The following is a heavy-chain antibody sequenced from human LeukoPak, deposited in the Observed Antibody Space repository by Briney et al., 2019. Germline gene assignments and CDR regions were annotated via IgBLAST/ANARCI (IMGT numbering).Heavy chain of an antibody. J-gene: IGHJ5*02. D-gene: IGHD3-9*01. V-gene: IGHV1-2*02. CDR3: ARNFDMKGFDP. Sequence: ASVKISCKASGYTFTGYYMNWVRQAPGQGLEWMGWINSDSGFTKYAQKFQGRVTMTRDTSITTVYMDLTRLTSDDTAVYYCARNFDMKGFDPWGQGTLVTVSS. CDR2: INSDSGFT. CDR1: GYTFTGYY.